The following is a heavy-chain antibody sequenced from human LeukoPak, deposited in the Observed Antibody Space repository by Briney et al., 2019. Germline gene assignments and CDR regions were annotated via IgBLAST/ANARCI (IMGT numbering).Heavy chain of an antibody. CDR1: GGSISSYY. V-gene: IGHV4-59*01. D-gene: IGHD7-27*01. CDR2: IYYGGST. Sequence: PSETLSLTCTVSGGSISSYYWSWIRQPPGKGLEWIGYIYYGGSTNYNPSLKSRVTISVDTSKNQFSLKLSSVTAADTAVYYCARSWGPFDYWGQGTLVTVSS. CDR3: ARSWGPFDY. J-gene: IGHJ4*02.